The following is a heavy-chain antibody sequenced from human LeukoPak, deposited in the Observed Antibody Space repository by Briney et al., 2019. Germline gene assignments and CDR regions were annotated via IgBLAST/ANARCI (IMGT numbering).Heavy chain of an antibody. J-gene: IGHJ6*03. V-gene: IGHV3-30*04. CDR1: GFTFSSYA. Sequence: GGSLRLSCAASGFTFSSYAMHWVRQAPGKGLEWVAVISYDGSNKYYADSVKGRFTISRDKSKNTLYLQMNSLRAEDTAVYYCARDKGQLAYYYYMDVWGKGTTVTVSS. D-gene: IGHD5-18*01. CDR2: ISYDGSNK. CDR3: ARDKGQLAYYYYMDV.